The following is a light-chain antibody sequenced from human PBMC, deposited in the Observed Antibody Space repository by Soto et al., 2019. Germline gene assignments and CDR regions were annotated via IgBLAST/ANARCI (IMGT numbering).Light chain of an antibody. CDR3: QTRSNWPQVT. CDR2: DAY. J-gene: IGKJ4*01. CDR1: QSVSSY. Sequence: TVLRQSPANLSLCPGERGSLSWSASQSVSSYLAWYQQKTGQAPRLIIYDAYKRATGIPDRFSGSGSGTDFTLTIRRLEPEDFAVYYCQTRSNWPQVTLGGGTKVDIK. V-gene: IGKV3-11*01.